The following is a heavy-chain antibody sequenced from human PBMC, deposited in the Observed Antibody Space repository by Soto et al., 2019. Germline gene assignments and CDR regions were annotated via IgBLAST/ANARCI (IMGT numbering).Heavy chain of an antibody. Sequence: PLETLSHTCTVSGGSISSGDYYWNWIRKPPGKGLEWIGYIYYSGSTYYNPSLKSRVTISVDTSKNQFSLKLSSVTAADTAVYYCARDSYDSSGSSGYSFDYWGQGTLVTVSS. D-gene: IGHD3-22*01. CDR2: IYYSGST. J-gene: IGHJ4*02. CDR1: GGSISSGDYY. CDR3: ARDSYDSSGSSGYSFDY. V-gene: IGHV4-30-4*01.